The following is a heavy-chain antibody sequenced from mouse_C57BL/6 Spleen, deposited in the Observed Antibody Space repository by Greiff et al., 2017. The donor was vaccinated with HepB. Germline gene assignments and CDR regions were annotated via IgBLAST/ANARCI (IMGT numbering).Heavy chain of an antibody. J-gene: IGHJ2*01. D-gene: IGHD1-1*01. V-gene: IGHV7-3*01. CDR3: ARSVLRSFDY. CDR1: GFTFTDYY. Sequence: VQLQQSGGGLVQPGGSLSLSCAASGFTFTDYYMSWVRQPPGKALEWLGFIRNKANGYTTEYSASVKGRFTISRDNSQSILYLQMNALRAEDSATYYCARSVLRSFDYWGQGTTLTVSS. CDR2: IRNKANGYTT.